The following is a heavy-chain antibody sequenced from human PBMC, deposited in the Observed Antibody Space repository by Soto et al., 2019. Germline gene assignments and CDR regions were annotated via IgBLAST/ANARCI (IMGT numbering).Heavy chain of an antibody. CDR2: ISGYNANT. V-gene: IGHV1-18*04. Sequence: QVQLVQSGPEVKKPGASVKVSCKASGYTFTNHGISWERQAPGQGLEWVGWISGYNANTKYEQKFQGRVTMSTDTYTNAAYRELISLISHSTAEYYWSRDFYPLAYYFDCLCQGNLATVS. CDR1: GYTFTNHG. CDR3: SRDFYPLAYYFDC. J-gene: IGHJ4*02. D-gene: IGHD3-3*01.